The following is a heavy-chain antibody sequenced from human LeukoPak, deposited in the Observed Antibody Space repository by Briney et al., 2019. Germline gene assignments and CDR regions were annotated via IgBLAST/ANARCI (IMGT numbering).Heavy chain of an antibody. CDR2: ISSFSGTI. D-gene: IGHD3-10*01. CDR3: AREEGTYFDY. Sequence: GGSLRLSCAASGLTFSFYSMNWVRQAPGKGLEWVSYISSFSGTINYAESVKGRFTISRDNAKNSLYLQMNSLRAEDTAVYYCAREEGTYFDYWGQGTLVTVSS. J-gene: IGHJ4*02. CDR1: GLTFSFYS. V-gene: IGHV3-48*04.